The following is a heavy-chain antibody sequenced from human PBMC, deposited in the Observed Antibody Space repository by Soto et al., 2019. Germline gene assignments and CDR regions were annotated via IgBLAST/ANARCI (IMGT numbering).Heavy chain of an antibody. V-gene: IGHV3-11*03. CDR2: ISSSSSYT. CDR1: GFTFSNYA. D-gene: IGHD6-19*01. CDR3: ARPIPQWLVGGVDY. Sequence: PGGSLRLSCAVSGFTFSNYAMSWIRQAPGKGLEWVSYISSSSSYTNYADSVKGRFTISRDNAKNSLYLQMNSLRAEDTAVYYCARPIPQWLVGGVDYWGQGTLVTVSS. J-gene: IGHJ4*02.